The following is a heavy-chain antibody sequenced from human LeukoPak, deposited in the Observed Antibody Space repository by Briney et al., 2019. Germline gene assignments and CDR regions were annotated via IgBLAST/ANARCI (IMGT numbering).Heavy chain of an antibody. D-gene: IGHD6-19*01. CDR3: ARSVAGTDYFDY. J-gene: IGHJ4*02. CDR1: GGSFSGYY. CDR2: IYYSGST. Sequence: PSETLSLTCAVYGGSFSGYYWSWIRQPPGKGLEWIGYIYYSGSTNYNPSLKSRVTISVDTSKNQFSLKLSSVTAADTAVYYCARSVAGTDYFDYWGQGTLVTVSS. V-gene: IGHV4-59*08.